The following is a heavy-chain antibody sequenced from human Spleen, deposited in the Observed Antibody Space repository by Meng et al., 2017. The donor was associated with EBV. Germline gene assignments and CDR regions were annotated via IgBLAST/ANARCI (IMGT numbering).Heavy chain of an antibody. J-gene: IGHJ4*02. CDR2: IWYDGSNT. D-gene: IGHD4-17*01. V-gene: IGHV3-33*08. CDR1: GFIFNNNG. CDR3: ARDRIYGGRFDY. Sequence: GRVVEVGGGVCQPGRSLSLFCAGSGFIFNNNGMHWVRQAPGKGLEWVAVIWYDGSNTYYGDSVKGRFTISRDNAKNSLYLQMNSLRAEDTAVYYCARDRIYGGRFDYWGQGTLVTVSS.